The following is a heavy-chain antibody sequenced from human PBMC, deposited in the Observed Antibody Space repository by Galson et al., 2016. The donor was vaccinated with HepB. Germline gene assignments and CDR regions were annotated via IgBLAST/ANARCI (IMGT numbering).Heavy chain of an antibody. J-gene: IGHJ3*02. V-gene: IGHV3-48*02. CDR1: GFTLSRHS. D-gene: IGHD3-22*01. CDR3: TRDGRWYYYDSSGYYYGAFDM. CDR2: ISITSTTK. Sequence: SLRLSCAGSGFTLSRHSMNWVRQAPGKGLEWISYISITSTTKYYADSVKGPFTISRDNAKNSLYLQMNSLREEDTAVYYCTRDGRWYYYDSSGYYYGAFDMWGQGTMVAVSS.